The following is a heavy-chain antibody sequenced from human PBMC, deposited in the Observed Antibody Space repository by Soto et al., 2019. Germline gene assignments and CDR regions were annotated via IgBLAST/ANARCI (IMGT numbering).Heavy chain of an antibody. CDR1: GGSISSYY. V-gene: IGHV4-59*01. D-gene: IGHD2-21*02. CDR2: IYYSGST. J-gene: IGHJ5*02. CDR3: ARSPSPCGDCYDPAGPTFDP. Sequence: PSETLSLTCTVSGGSISSYYWSWIRQPPGKGLEWIGYIYYSGSTNYNPSLKSRVTISVDTSKNQFSLKLSSVTAADTAVYYCARSPSPCGDCYDPAGPTFDPWGQGTLVTVSS.